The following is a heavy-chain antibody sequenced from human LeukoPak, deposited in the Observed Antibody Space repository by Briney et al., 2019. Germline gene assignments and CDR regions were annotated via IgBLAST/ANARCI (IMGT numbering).Heavy chain of an antibody. Sequence: SETLSLTCTVSGASINCYYWSWIRQPPGKGLEWLGYIYYSGITNYNPSLKSRVTISVDTSRNQFSLKLSSVTAADTAVYYCARGMTTVTHWGQGTLVTVSS. J-gene: IGHJ4*02. CDR2: IYYSGIT. CDR1: GASINCYY. D-gene: IGHD4-11*01. CDR3: ARGMTTVTH. V-gene: IGHV4-59*08.